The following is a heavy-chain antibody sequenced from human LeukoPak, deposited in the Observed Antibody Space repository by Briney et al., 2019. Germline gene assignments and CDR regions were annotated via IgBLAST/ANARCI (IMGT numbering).Heavy chain of an antibody. CDR1: GYTFTSYD. Sequence: ASVKVSCKASGYTFTSYDINWVRQATGQGLEWMGWMNPNSGNTGYAQKFQGRVTITADKSTSTAYMELRSLRSDDTAVYYCAREDGANTGFDPWGQGTLVTVSS. CDR2: MNPNSGNT. J-gene: IGHJ5*02. D-gene: IGHD5-24*01. CDR3: AREDGANTGFDP. V-gene: IGHV1-8*01.